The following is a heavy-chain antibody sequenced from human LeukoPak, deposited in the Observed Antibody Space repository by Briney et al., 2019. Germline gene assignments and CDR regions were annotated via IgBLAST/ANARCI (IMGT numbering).Heavy chain of an antibody. J-gene: IGHJ4*02. V-gene: IGHV3-15*01. D-gene: IGHD1-26*01. Sequence: PGGSLRLSCAASGFTMRNHWMSWVRQAPGKGLEWVGRIKSKIDGGTTDHAAPVKGRFSISRDESKNTLYLQMNSLKTEDTAVYYCTTSKMGVGSFDYWGQGTLVTVS. CDR2: IKSKIDGGTT. CDR3: TTSKMGVGSFDY. CDR1: GFTMRNHW.